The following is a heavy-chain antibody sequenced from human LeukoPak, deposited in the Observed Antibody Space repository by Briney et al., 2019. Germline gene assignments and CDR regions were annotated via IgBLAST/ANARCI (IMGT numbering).Heavy chain of an antibody. CDR1: GFTFSSYA. V-gene: IGHV3-23*01. CDR2: ISGSGGST. CDR3: AKKPQPQYQLLSAVDY. D-gene: IGHD2-2*01. Sequence: GGSLRLSCAASGFTFSSYAMSWVRQAPGKGVEWVSAISGSGGSTYYADSVKGRFTISRDNSKNTLYLQMNSLRAEDTAVYYCAKKPQPQYQLLSAVDYWGQGTLVTVSS. J-gene: IGHJ4*02.